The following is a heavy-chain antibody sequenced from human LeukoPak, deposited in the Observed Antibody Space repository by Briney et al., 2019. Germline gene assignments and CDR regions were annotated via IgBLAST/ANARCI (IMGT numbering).Heavy chain of an antibody. J-gene: IGHJ4*02. CDR3: ARAYDSSGYLFDY. CDR1: GGSISSYY. Sequence: SETLSLTCTVSGGSISSYYWSWIRQPPGKGLEWIGYIYYSGSTNYNPSLKSRVTISVDTSKNQFSLKLSSVTAADTAVYYCARAYDSSGYLFDYWGQGTLVTVSS. V-gene: IGHV4-59*01. D-gene: IGHD3-22*01. CDR2: IYYSGST.